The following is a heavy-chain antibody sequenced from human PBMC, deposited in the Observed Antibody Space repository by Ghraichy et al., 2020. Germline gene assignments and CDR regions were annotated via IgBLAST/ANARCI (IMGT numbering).Heavy chain of an antibody. Sequence: SETLSLTCTVSGGSISSDYWSWIRQPPGKGLEWIGYIYYSGSTNYNPSLKSRVTISVDTSKNQFSLKLSSVTAADTAVYYCARVQGKGLERLFDYWGQGTLGTGSS. CDR3: ARVQGKGLERLFDY. V-gene: IGHV4-59*01. CDR2: IYYSGST. J-gene: IGHJ4*02. D-gene: IGHD1-1*01. CDR1: GGSISSDY.